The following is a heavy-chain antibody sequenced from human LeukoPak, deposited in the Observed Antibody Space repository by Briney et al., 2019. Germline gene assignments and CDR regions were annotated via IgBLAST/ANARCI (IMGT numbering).Heavy chain of an antibody. CDR2: INPSGGST. CDR3: ARGMHYDFWSGYYFDY. V-gene: IGHV1-46*01. D-gene: IGHD3-3*01. Sequence: GASXKVSCKASGYTFTSYHIHWVRQAPGQGLEWRGIINPSGGSTSYAQKFQGRVTITRDTSKRTVYMEMRRRRYGDTAVYYCARGMHYDFWSGYYFDYWGQGTLVTVSS. CDR1: GYTFTSYH. J-gene: IGHJ4*02.